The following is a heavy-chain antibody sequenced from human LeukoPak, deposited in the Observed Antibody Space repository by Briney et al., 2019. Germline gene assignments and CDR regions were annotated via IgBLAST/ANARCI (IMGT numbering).Heavy chain of an antibody. CDR2: INHSGNT. V-gene: IGHV4-34*01. D-gene: IGHD3-9*01. Sequence: SETLSLTCAVYGGPFRGHYWRWIRQPPGKGLEWIGEINHSGNTNYNPSLKSRVVISVDTSKNQFSMKLSSVTAADTAVYYCARGRGLRYFVSGGRAFDYWGQGTLVTVSS. CDR1: GGPFRGHY. CDR3: ARGRGLRYFVSGGRAFDY. J-gene: IGHJ4*02.